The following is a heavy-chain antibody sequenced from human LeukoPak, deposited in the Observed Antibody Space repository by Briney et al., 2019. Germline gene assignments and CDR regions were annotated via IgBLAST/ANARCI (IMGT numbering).Heavy chain of an antibody. Sequence: PSETLSLTCTVSGGSISSYYWSWIRQPPGKGLEWLGYIYYSGSTNYNPSLKSRVAMSVDTSKNQFSLKLSSVTAADTAVYYCARDEYYYGSGSYRVFDYWGQGTLVTVSS. D-gene: IGHD3-10*01. CDR1: GGSISSYY. V-gene: IGHV4-59*12. CDR2: IYYSGST. J-gene: IGHJ4*02. CDR3: ARDEYYYGSGSYRVFDY.